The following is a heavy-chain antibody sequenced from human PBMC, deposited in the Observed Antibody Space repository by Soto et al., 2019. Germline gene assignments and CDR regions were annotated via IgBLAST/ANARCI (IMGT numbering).Heavy chain of an antibody. V-gene: IGHV3-74*01. Sequence: GGSLRLSCAASGFTVSSNYMSWVRQAPGKGLVWVSRINSDGSSTSYADSVKGRFTISRDNAKNTLYLQMNSLRAEDTAVYYCARGLIYDFWSGPDFDYWGQGTLVPVSS. CDR2: INSDGSST. CDR1: GFTVSSNY. CDR3: ARGLIYDFWSGPDFDY. D-gene: IGHD3-3*01. J-gene: IGHJ4*02.